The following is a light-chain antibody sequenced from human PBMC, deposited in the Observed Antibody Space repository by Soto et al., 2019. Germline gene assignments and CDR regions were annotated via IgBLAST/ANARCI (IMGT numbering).Light chain of an antibody. J-gene: IGLJ1*01. CDR3: TSYTSSSTLV. CDR1: SSDIGGYNS. V-gene: IGLV2-14*03. Sequence: QSVLTQPASVSGSPGQSITISCTGTSSDIGGYNSVSWYQQHPGKAPKLMIYDVSNRPSGVSNRFSGSKSGNTASLTISGLQAEDEADFYCTSYTSSSTLVFGTGTKLTVL. CDR2: DVS.